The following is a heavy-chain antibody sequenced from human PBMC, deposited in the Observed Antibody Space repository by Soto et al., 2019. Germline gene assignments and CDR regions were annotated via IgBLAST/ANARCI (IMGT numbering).Heavy chain of an antibody. CDR3: ARVGLVVVSGDAFDX. CDR2: INPNSGGT. CDR1: GYTFTGYY. V-gene: IGHV1-2*04. Sequence: ASVKVSCKASGYTFTGYYMHWVRQAPGQGLEWMGWINPNSGGTNYAQKFQGWVTMTRDTSISTAYMELSRLRSDDTAVYYCARVGLVVVSGDAFDXWGQGTMVTVSS. D-gene: IGHD2-15*01. J-gene: IGHJ3*01.